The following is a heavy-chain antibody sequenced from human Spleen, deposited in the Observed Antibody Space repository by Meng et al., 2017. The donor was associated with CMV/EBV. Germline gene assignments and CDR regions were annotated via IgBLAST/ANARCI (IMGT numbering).Heavy chain of an antibody. CDR2: IDHSGNT. V-gene: IGHV4-34*01. CDR1: GGSLSDGF. Sequence: SETLSLTCAVYGGSLSDGFWTWIRHSPGEGLEWIGEIDHSGNTNYKPSLKSRATMSVDTSKNQFSLKVKSVTAADTAVYYCASVHYGSGSYCPYWGQGTLVTVSS. D-gene: IGHD3-10*01. J-gene: IGHJ4*02. CDR3: ASVHYGSGSYCPY.